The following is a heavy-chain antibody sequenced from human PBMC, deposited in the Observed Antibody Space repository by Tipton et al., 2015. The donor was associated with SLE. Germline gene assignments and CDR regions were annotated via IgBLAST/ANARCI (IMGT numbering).Heavy chain of an antibody. CDR3: ARDRAPSPVAGFPFDI. Sequence: QLVQSGAEVKKPGASVKVSCKASGYTFTGYYMHWVRQAPGQGLEWMGWINPNSGGTNYAQKFQGRVTMTRDTSISTAYMELSRLRSDDTAVYYCARDRAPSPVAGFPFDIWGQGTMVTVSS. V-gene: IGHV1-2*02. J-gene: IGHJ3*02. D-gene: IGHD6-19*01. CDR1: GYTFTGYY. CDR2: INPNSGGT.